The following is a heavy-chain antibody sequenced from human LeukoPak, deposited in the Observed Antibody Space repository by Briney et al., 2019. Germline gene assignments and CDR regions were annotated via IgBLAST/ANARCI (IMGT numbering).Heavy chain of an antibody. CDR1: GGSISSYY. D-gene: IGHD3-22*01. V-gene: IGHV4-59*08. CDR2: IYYSGST. Sequence: SSETLSLTCTVSGGSISSYYWSWIRQPPGKGLERIGYIYYSGSTNYNPSLKSRVTISVDTSKNQFSLKLSSVTAADTAVYYCARQIYDSSGYLLDYWGQGTLVTVSS. CDR3: ARQIYDSSGYLLDY. J-gene: IGHJ4*02.